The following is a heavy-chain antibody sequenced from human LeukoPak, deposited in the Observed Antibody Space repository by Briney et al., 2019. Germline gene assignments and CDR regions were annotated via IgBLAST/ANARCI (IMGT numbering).Heavy chain of an antibody. CDR2: IYYSGST. D-gene: IGHD3-10*01. J-gene: IGHJ5*02. CDR1: GVSITSYY. V-gene: IGHV4-59*01. CDR3: TRTYGHEILWFDP. Sequence: SETLSLTCTVSGVSITSYYWSWVRQPPGKGLEWVWYIYYSGSTYYNTSLKSRVTISVDTSKSQFSLKLSTVTAADRAVNYCTRTYGHEILWFDPGGDGTLVTASP.